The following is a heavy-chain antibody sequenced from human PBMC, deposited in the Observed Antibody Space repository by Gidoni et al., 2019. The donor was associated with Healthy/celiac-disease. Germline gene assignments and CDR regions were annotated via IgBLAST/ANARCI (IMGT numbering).Heavy chain of an antibody. J-gene: IGHJ4*02. CDR2: IIPILGIA. Sequence: QVQLVQSGAAVKKPGSSVKVSCKASGCTFSRYTISWVRQAPGQGLEWMGRIIPILGIANYAQKFQGRVTITADKSTSTAYMELSSLRSEDTAVYYCARGALGSPGDYWGQGTLVTVSS. CDR1: GCTFSRYT. V-gene: IGHV1-69*02. D-gene: IGHD1-26*01. CDR3: ARGALGSPGDY.